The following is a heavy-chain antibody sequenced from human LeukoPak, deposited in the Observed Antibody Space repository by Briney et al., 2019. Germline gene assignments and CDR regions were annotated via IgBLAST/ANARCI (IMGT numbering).Heavy chain of an antibody. J-gene: IGHJ3*02. V-gene: IGHV3-30*18. CDR2: ISYDGGKK. CDR1: GFTFSRYG. CDR3: AKGRQQWWTFDALDI. Sequence: GGSLRLSCAASGFTFSRYGMHWVRQAPGKGREWVALISYDGGKKYYADSVKARLTVSRDNSKTTLFLQMNSLVPDDTAVYYCAKGRQQWWTFDALDIWGQGTMVTVSS. D-gene: IGHD5-18*01.